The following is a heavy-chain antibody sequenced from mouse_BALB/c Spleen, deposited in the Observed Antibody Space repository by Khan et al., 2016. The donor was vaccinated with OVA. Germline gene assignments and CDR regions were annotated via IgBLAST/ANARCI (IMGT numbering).Heavy chain of an antibody. Sequence: VQLKESGPGLVKPSQSLSLTCTVTGYSITSGYGWNWIRQFPGNKLEWMGYISYSGSTNYNPSLKSRTSITRDTSKNQFFLQLNSVTTEDTAKYYCARTARIKYWGQGTTLTVSS. CDR2: ISYSGST. J-gene: IGHJ2*01. CDR3: ARTARIKY. D-gene: IGHD1-2*01. V-gene: IGHV3-2*02. CDR1: GYSITSGYG.